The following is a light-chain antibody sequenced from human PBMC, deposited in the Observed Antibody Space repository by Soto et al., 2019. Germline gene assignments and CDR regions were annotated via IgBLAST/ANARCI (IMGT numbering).Light chain of an antibody. CDR1: QSVTKN. V-gene: IGKV3-15*01. CDR3: QQYNNWPPYT. Sequence: EIVMTQSPATLSVSPGERATLSCRASQSVTKNLAWYQQKPGQAPRPLIYWASTRATGVPDRFSGSGSGTEFTLTISSLQSEDFAVYYCQQYNNWPPYTFGQGTKLEIK. J-gene: IGKJ2*01. CDR2: WAS.